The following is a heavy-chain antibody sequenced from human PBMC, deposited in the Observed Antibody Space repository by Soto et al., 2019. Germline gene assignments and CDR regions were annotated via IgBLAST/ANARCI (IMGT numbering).Heavy chain of an antibody. Sequence: GSLRLSCAASGFTFSYYPLHWVRRAPGKGLEWVSSISGIRDYIRYADSVKGRFTISRDNAKTSLYLQMNSLTAEDTAVYYCAREGVHNYTEYYFDYWGQGTLVTVSS. CDR2: ISGIRDYI. J-gene: IGHJ4*02. CDR1: GFTFSYYP. V-gene: IGHV3-21*06. D-gene: IGHD3-10*01. CDR3: AREGVHNYTEYYFDY.